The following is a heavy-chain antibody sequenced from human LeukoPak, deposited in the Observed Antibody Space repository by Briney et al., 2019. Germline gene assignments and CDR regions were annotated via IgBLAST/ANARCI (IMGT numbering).Heavy chain of an antibody. CDR2: INHSGST. Sequence: SETLSLTCAVYGGSFSGYYWSWIRQPPGKGLEWIGEINHSGSTNYNPSLKSRVTISVDTSKNQFSLKLSSVTAADTAVYYCASLDDSSGYYTYWGQGTLVTVSS. V-gene: IGHV4-34*01. D-gene: IGHD3-22*01. J-gene: IGHJ4*02. CDR1: GGSFSGYY. CDR3: ASLDDSSGYYTY.